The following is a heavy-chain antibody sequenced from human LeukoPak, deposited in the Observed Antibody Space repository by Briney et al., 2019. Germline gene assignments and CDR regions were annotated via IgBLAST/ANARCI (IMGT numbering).Heavy chain of an antibody. CDR1: GGSISSDDYY. Sequence: SETLSLTCTVSGGSISSDDYYWSWIRQHPGKGLEWIGFIYYNGRTNYNPSLKSRVTISVDTSKNQFSLKLSSVTAADTAVYYCARSEINCSSTSCSNPEYYYYYYMDVWGKGTTVTVSS. J-gene: IGHJ6*03. CDR2: IYYNGRT. D-gene: IGHD2-2*01. CDR3: ARSEINCSSTSCSNPEYYYYYYMDV. V-gene: IGHV4-31*03.